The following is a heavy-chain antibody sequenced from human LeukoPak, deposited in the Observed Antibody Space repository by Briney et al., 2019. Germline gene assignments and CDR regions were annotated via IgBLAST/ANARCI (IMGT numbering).Heavy chain of an antibody. CDR1: GFTLSRYW. V-gene: IGHV3-7*01. CDR3: ATRTTYVGVDY. CDR2: MKQVGSEK. J-gene: IGHJ4*02. Sequence: RESLRLSCAPSGFTLSRYWMSWVRQAAGKGLEWVGYMKQVGSEKYYMASVKGRFTISRDNAKNSLYLQMDCLRAESPALYYRATRTTYVGVDYWGQGTLVTVSS. D-gene: IGHD1-14*01.